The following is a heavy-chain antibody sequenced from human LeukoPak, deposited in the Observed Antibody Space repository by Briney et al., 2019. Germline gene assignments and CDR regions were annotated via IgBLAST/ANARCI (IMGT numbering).Heavy chain of an antibody. CDR1: GGSISSNNW. CDR3: ATYYDSSGYKLDY. Sequence: PSETLSLTCAVSGGSISSNNWWSWVRQPPGKGLEWIGEIYHSGSTNYNPSLKSRVTISVDKSKNQSSLKLSSVTAADTAVYYCATYYDSSGYKLDYWGQGTLVTVSS. V-gene: IGHV4-4*02. D-gene: IGHD3-22*01. J-gene: IGHJ4*02. CDR2: IYHSGST.